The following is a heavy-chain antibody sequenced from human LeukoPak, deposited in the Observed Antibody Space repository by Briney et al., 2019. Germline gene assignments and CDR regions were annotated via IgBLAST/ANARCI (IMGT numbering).Heavy chain of an antibody. Sequence: ASVKVSCKASGYTFTSYYMHWVRQAPGQGLEWMGIINPSGGSTSYAQKFQGRVTMTRDTSTSTVYMELSSLRSEDTAVYYCARATDGYCSGGSCYSFYYWGQGTLVTVSS. V-gene: IGHV1-46*01. D-gene: IGHD2-15*01. J-gene: IGHJ4*02. CDR2: INPSGGST. CDR3: ARATDGYCSGGSCYSFYY. CDR1: GYTFTSYY.